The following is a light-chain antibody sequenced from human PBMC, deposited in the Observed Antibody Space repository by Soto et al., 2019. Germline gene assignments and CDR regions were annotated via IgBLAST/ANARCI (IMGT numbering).Light chain of an antibody. CDR1: QYIGSA. J-gene: IGKJ4*01. CDR2: AAS. V-gene: IGKV3-20*01. Sequence: EIVLTQSPATLSVSPGDRATLSCRASQYIGSAVAWYHQRSGQAPRLLIYAASSRATGIPDRFSGSGSGTDFSLTISRLEPEDFAVYYCQQYGSSPLTFGGGTKVDIK. CDR3: QQYGSSPLT.